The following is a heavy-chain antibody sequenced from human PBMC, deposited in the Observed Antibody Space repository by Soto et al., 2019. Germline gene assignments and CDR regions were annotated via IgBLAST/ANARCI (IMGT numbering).Heavy chain of an antibody. Sequence: PSETLSLTCTVSCGSVSDAFYYWSWIRQSPGKEMEWLGYIFYTGRVDYNPSLKSRVTLSVDTSKNQFSLRLDSVTAADTAVYYCARDGEGAMAGAFNIWGQGTMVTVS. D-gene: IGHD6-19*01. CDR1: CGSVSDAFYY. V-gene: IGHV4-61*01. CDR3: ARDGEGAMAGAFNI. CDR2: IFYTGRV. J-gene: IGHJ3*02.